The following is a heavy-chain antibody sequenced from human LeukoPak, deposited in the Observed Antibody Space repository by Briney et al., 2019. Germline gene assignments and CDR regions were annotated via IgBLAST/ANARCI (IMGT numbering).Heavy chain of an antibody. CDR3: ASLLSGFISSWCPDYYYGVDV. Sequence: SETLPLTCTVSSDSISSSRFYGGWIRQPPGRGLEWIATISYSESTYYNPSLRSRVTMSIDTSKNQFSLKLSSVTAADTAVYYCASLLSGFISSWCPDYYYGVDVWGQGTTVSVSS. CDR1: SDSISSSRFY. CDR2: ISYSEST. D-gene: IGHD6-13*01. J-gene: IGHJ6*02. V-gene: IGHV4-39*01.